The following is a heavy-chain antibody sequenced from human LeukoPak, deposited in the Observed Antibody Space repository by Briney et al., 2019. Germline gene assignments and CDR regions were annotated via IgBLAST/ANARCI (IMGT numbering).Heavy chain of an antibody. V-gene: IGHV4-28*06. Sequence: PSETLSLTCSVSGFSISSENWWGWIRQPPGKGLEWIGYMYYSGSTNYNPSLKSRVTMSVDTSKNQFSLKLNSVTASDTAVYFCAKTQFDAFDIWGQGTMVTVSS. CDR3: AKTQFDAFDI. D-gene: IGHD5-24*01. CDR2: MYYSGST. CDR1: GFSISSENW. J-gene: IGHJ3*02.